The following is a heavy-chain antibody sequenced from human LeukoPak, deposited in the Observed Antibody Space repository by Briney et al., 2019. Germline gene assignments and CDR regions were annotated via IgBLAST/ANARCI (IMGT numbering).Heavy chain of an antibody. V-gene: IGHV1-24*01. J-gene: IGHJ4*02. Sequence: GASVKVSCKVSGYTLTELSMHWVRQAPGKGLEWMGGFDPEDGETIYAQKFQGRVTMTEDTSTDTAYMELSSLRSEDTAVYYCATIPYCSSTSCYTGAFDYWGQGTLVTVSS. D-gene: IGHD2-2*02. CDR1: GYTLTELS. CDR3: ATIPYCSSTSCYTGAFDY. CDR2: FDPEDGET.